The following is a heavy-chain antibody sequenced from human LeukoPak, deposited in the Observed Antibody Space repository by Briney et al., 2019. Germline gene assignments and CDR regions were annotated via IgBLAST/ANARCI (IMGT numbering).Heavy chain of an antibody. Sequence: GGSLRLSCAASGFTFNNYAMNWVRQAPGKGLEWVSTISGSSGGTYYADSVKGRFTISRDNSKNTLYLQMNNLRAEDTAVYYCAKENSDDNSSSWYLDAFDIWGQGTKVTVSS. CDR3: AKENSDDNSSSWYLDAFDI. CDR1: GFTFNNYA. CDR2: ISGSSGGT. J-gene: IGHJ3*02. D-gene: IGHD6-13*01. V-gene: IGHV3-23*01.